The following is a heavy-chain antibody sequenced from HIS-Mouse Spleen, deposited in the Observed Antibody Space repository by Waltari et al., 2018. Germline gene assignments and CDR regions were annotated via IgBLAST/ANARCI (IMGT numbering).Heavy chain of an antibody. CDR1: GGSISRSSYY. D-gene: IGHD4-4*01. J-gene: IGHJ2*01. CDR3: ARHRTEDYSKPYWYFDL. V-gene: IGHV4-39*01. CDR2: IYYSGST. Sequence: QLQLQESGPGLVKPSETLSLTCTVSGGSISRSSYYWGWIRQPPGKGLEWIGSIYYSGSTYYNPSLKSRVTISVDTSKNQFSLKLSSVTAADTAVYYCARHRTEDYSKPYWYFDLWGRGTLVTVSS.